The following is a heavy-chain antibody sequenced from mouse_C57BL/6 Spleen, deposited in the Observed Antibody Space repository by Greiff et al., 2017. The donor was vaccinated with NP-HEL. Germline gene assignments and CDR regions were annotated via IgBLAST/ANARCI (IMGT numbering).Heavy chain of an antibody. Sequence: EVQVVESGGGLVQPGGSLKLSCAASGFTFSDYGMAWVRQAPRKGPEWVAFISNLAYSIYYADPVTGRFTISRENAKNPLYLEMSSLRSEDTAMYYCARSGGNYAMDYWGQGTSVTVSS. CDR3: ARSGGNYAMDY. J-gene: IGHJ4*01. V-gene: IGHV5-15*01. CDR2: ISNLAYSI. CDR1: GFTFSDYG.